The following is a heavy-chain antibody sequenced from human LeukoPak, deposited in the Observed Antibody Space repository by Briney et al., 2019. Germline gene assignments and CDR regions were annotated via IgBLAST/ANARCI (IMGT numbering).Heavy chain of an antibody. Sequence: PGGSLRLSCAASGFIFSTYAMSWVRQAPGKGLEWVSTINVGGRTDYADSVKGRFTISRDNSKNTLYLQMNSLRAEDTAVYYCAKDSRGLWFGELLLYDYWGQGTLVTVSS. D-gene: IGHD3-10*01. J-gene: IGHJ4*02. CDR3: AKDSRGLWFGELLLYDY. CDR2: INVGGRT. V-gene: IGHV3-23*01. CDR1: GFIFSTYA.